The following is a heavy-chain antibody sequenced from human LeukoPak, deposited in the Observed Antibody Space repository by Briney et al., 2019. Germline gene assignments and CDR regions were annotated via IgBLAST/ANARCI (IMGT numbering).Heavy chain of an antibody. J-gene: IGHJ6*03. CDR3: ARGVQLERAVYYYYYYMDV. D-gene: IGHD1-1*01. V-gene: IGHV1-8*01. Sequence: ASVKVSCKASGYTFTSYDINWVRQATGQGLEWMGWMNPNSGNTGYAQKFQGRVTMTRNTSISTAYMELSSLRSEDTAVYYCARGVQLERAVYYYYYYMDVWGKGTTVTVSS. CDR1: GYTFTSYD. CDR2: MNPNSGNT.